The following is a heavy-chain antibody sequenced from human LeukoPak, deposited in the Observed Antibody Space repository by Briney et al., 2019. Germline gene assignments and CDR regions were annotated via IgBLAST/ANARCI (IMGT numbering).Heavy chain of an antibody. D-gene: IGHD5-18*01. CDR2: IIPIFGTA. Sequence: SVKVSCKASGGTFSSYAISWVRQAPGQGLEWMGGIIPIFGTANYAQKFQGRVTITTDESTSTAYMELSSLRSEDTAVYYCARETWIQPTDAFDIWGQETMVTVSS. J-gene: IGHJ3*02. V-gene: IGHV1-69*05. CDR1: GGTFSSYA. CDR3: ARETWIQPTDAFDI.